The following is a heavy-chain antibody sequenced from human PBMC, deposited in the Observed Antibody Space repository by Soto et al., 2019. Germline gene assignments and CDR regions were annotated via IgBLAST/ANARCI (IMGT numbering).Heavy chain of an antibody. CDR3: ARAPERVAYYYYGMDV. D-gene: IGHD6-25*01. Sequence: EVQLLESGGGLVQPGGSLRLSCAASGFTFSSYAMSWVRQAPGKGLEWVSAISGSGGSTYYADSVKGRFTISRDNSKNTLYLQMNSLRAEDTAVYYCARAPERVAYYYYGMDVWGQGTTVTVSS. CDR1: GFTFSSYA. J-gene: IGHJ6*02. CDR2: ISGSGGST. V-gene: IGHV3-23*01.